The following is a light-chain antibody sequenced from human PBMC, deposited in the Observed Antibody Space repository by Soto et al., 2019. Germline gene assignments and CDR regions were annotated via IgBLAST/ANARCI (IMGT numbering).Light chain of an antibody. CDR2: AAS. V-gene: IGKV1-39*01. Sequence: IKLTQSPSSLSASVGDSVTITCRASQSISSYLNWYQQKPGKAPKLLIYAASSLQSGVPSRFSGSGSGTDFTLTISSLQPEDFATYYCQQSYSTPLTFGGGTKVDIK. J-gene: IGKJ4*01. CDR3: QQSYSTPLT. CDR1: QSISSY.